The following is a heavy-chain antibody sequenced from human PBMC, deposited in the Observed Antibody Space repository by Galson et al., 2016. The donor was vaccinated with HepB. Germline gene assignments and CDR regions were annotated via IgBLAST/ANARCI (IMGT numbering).Heavy chain of an antibody. Sequence: SLRLSCAASGFIFSNYGMSWVRQAPGKGLEWVSAISGGGGSTYYADSVKGRFTISRDNSKNTLYLQMNSLRVEETALYYCAKLKGNNVAYWGQGTMVTVSS. V-gene: IGHV3-23*01. CDR3: AKLKGNNVAY. J-gene: IGHJ4*02. CDR2: ISGGGGST. D-gene: IGHD1/OR15-1a*01. CDR1: GFIFSNYG.